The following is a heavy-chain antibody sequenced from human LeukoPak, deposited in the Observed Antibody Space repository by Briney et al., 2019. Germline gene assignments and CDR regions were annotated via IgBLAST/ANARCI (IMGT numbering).Heavy chain of an antibody. CDR1: GGTFSSYA. Sequence: ASVKVSCKASGGTFSSYAISWVRQATGQGLEWMGWINPNSGNTGYAQKFQGRVTMTRNTSISTAYMELSSLRSEDTAVYYCASAGSCSWLYWGQGTLVTVSS. CDR2: INPNSGNT. CDR3: ASAGSCSWLY. J-gene: IGHJ4*02. V-gene: IGHV1-8*02. D-gene: IGHD6-13*01.